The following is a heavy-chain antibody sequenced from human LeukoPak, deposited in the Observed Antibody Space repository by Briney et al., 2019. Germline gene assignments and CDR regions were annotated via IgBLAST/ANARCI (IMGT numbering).Heavy chain of an antibody. CDR2: IIPIFGTA. J-gene: IGHJ6*02. Sequence: GASVRVSCKASGFPFTDYAVHWVRQAPGQGIEWMGGIIPIFGTANYAQKFQGRVTITADESTSTAYMELSSLRSEDTAVYYCARDGITGTTHGMDVWGQGTTVTVSS. D-gene: IGHD1-7*01. V-gene: IGHV1-69*13. CDR1: GFPFTDYA. CDR3: ARDGITGTTHGMDV.